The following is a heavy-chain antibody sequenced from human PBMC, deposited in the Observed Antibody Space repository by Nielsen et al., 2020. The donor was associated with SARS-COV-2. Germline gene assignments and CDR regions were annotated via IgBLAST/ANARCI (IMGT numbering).Heavy chain of an antibody. CDR3: ARHGLSMTTVTPDY. J-gene: IGHJ4*02. V-gene: IGHV5-51*01. CDR2: IYPGDSDT. D-gene: IGHD4-11*01. Sequence: VRQMPGKGLEWMGIIYPGDSDTRYSPSFQGQVTISADKSISTAYLQWSSLKASDTAMYYCARHGLSMTTVTPDYWGQGTLVTVSS.